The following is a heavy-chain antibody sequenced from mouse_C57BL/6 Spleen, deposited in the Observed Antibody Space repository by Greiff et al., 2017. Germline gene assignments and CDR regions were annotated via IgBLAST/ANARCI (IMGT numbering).Heavy chain of an antibody. Sequence: VQLQQSGTVLARPGASVKMSCKTSGYTFTSYWMHWVNQRPGQGLEWIGAIYPGNSDTSYNQKFKGKAKLTAVTSASTAYMELSSLTNEDSAVYYCTRTTVVHYFDYWGQGTTLTVSS. J-gene: IGHJ2*01. V-gene: IGHV1-5*01. CDR2: IYPGNSDT. D-gene: IGHD1-1*01. CDR1: GYTFTSYW. CDR3: TRTTVVHYFDY.